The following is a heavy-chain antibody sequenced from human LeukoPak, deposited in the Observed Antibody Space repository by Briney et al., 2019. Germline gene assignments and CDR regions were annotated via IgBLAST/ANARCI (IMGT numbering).Heavy chain of an antibody. V-gene: IGHV3-66*01. D-gene: IGHD3-16*01. J-gene: IGHJ4*02. CDR3: ARDLGLGVIDY. Sequence: PGGSLRLSFAASGITVSSNKMNWVRQAPGKGLEWVSVLYSGGSTNYADSVKGRFTISRDNSKNTLYLQMNSLRAEDTAVYYCARDLGLGVIDYWGQGTLVIVSS. CDR2: LYSGGST. CDR1: GITVSSNK.